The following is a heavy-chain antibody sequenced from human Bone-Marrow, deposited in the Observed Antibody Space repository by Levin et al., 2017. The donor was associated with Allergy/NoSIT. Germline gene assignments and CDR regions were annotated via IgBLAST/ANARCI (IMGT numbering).Heavy chain of an antibody. CDR2: IGTAADS. CDR1: GFTFSSYD. Sequence: PGESLRLSCAASGFTFSSYDMHWVRQATGRGLEWVSAIGTAADSYYSGSVKGRFTVSRDNAKHSFYLHMNSLRAGDTAVSYCARVALPRYCTSTSCSDSGYYFDYWGQGTLVTVSS. D-gene: IGHD2-2*01. CDR3: ARVALPRYCTSTSCSDSGYYFDY. J-gene: IGHJ4*02. V-gene: IGHV3-13*04.